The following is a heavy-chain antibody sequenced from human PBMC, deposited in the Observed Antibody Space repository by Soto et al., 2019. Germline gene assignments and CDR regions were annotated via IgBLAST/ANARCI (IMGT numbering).Heavy chain of an antibody. V-gene: IGHV1-58*01. CDR2: IVVGSGRT. D-gene: IGHD2-8*01. CDR3: AAQSYETGSDNYYYAMDV. Sequence: SVKVSCKASGFTFSRSAVQWVRQARGQRLEWIGWIVVGSGRTDYAQKFQERVAITRDMSTGTAYMELSSLRFEDTAVFYCAAQSYETGSDNYYYAMDVWGQGTTVTVSS. CDR1: GFTFSRSA. J-gene: IGHJ6*02.